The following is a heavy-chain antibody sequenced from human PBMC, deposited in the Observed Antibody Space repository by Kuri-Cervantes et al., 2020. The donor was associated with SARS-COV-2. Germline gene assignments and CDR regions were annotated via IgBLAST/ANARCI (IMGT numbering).Heavy chain of an antibody. CDR2: IYYSGST. J-gene: IGHJ4*02. CDR1: GGSISTYY. Sequence: SETLSLTCTVSGGSISTYYWSWIRQPPGKGLEWIGYIYYSGSTNYNPSLKSRVTISVDTSKNQFSLKLSSVTAADTAVYYCAREGYCSGGSCFDYWGQGTLVTVSS. D-gene: IGHD2-15*01. CDR3: AREGYCSGGSCFDY. V-gene: IGHV4-59*01.